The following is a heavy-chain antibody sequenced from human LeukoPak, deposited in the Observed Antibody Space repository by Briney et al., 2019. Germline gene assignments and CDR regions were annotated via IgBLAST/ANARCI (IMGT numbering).Heavy chain of an antibody. CDR2: IYTSGST. CDR3: ARDRRTSD. D-gene: IGHD5-12*01. J-gene: IGHJ4*02. CDR1: GGSISSGSYY. Sequence: PSETLSLTCTVSGGSISSGSYYWSWIRQPAGKGLEWIGRIYTSGSTNYNPSLKSRFTISVDTSKNQFSLKLSSVTAADTAVYYCARDRRTSDWGQGTLVTVSS. V-gene: IGHV4-61*02.